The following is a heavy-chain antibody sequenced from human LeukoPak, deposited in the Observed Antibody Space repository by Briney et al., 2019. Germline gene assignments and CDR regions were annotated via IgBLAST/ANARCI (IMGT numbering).Heavy chain of an antibody. CDR3: ARVEGFIDY. Sequence: GGSLRLSCAASGFTFSSYEMNWVRQAPGKGLEWVSYISSSGSTKYYADSVKGRFTISRDNAKNSLYLQMISLRAEDTALYYCARVEGFIDYWGQGTLVTVSS. J-gene: IGHJ4*02. V-gene: IGHV3-48*03. CDR2: ISSSGSTK. CDR1: GFTFSSYE. D-gene: IGHD3-16*02.